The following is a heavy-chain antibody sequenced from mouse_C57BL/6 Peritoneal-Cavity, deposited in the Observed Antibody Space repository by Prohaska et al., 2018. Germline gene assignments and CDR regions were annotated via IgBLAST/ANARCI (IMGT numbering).Heavy chain of an antibody. V-gene: IGHV2-6*03. CDR2: IWSDGST. D-gene: IGHD2-4*01. Sequence: QVQLKESGPGLVAPSQSMSITCTVSGFSLTSYGVHWVRQPPVKGLEWLVVIWSDGSTTYNSALKSRLSISKDNSKSQVFLKMNSLQTDDTAMYYCAIDYDWYFDVWSTGTTVTVSS. CDR3: AIDYDWYFDV. CDR1: GFSLTSYG. J-gene: IGHJ1*03.